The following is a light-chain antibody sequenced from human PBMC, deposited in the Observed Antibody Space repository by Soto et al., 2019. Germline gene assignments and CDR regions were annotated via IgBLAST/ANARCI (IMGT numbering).Light chain of an antibody. CDR3: QQYNNWPLT. Sequence: EIVMTQSPATLSVSPGERATLSCRASQSVSNNLAWYQQKPGQAPRLLIYFAFTRATGIPARFSGSGSGTEFTLTISSLQSEDFAVYYCQQYNNWPLTFGGGTKVEIK. CDR1: QSVSNN. J-gene: IGKJ4*01. V-gene: IGKV3-15*01. CDR2: FAF.